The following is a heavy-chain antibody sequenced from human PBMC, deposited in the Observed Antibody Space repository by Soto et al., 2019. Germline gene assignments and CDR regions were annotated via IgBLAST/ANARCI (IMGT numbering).Heavy chain of an antibody. J-gene: IGHJ6*02. D-gene: IGHD6-19*01. V-gene: IGHV1-8*01. CDR2: RNPNSGNT. CDR3: ARQIHSLLRIAVAGPYYYSGMDV. CDR1: GYTFTSYD. Sequence: QVQLVQSGAEVKKPGASVKVSCKASGYTFTSYDMNWVRQATGQGLEWMGWRNPNSGNTGYAQKFPGRLTMTRNTSKSTAYVELSSLRSEDAAVYYCARQIHSLLRIAVAGPYYYSGMDVWGQGTTVTVSS.